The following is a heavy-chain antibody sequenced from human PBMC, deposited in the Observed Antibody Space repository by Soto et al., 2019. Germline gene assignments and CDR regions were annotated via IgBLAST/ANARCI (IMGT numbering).Heavy chain of an antibody. V-gene: IGHV1-46*01. J-gene: IGHJ6*02. CDR1: ADTFTSYY. CDR3: ARDGYDFWSDPVRPRVMDV. CDR2: INPSGGST. Sequence: ASVKVSCKAPADTFTSYYIHWVRQAPGHGLEWMGIINPSGGSTSYAQKFQGRVTMTRDTSTSTVYMELSSLRSEDTAVYYCARDGYDFWSDPVRPRVMDVWGQGTTVTVSS. D-gene: IGHD3-3*01.